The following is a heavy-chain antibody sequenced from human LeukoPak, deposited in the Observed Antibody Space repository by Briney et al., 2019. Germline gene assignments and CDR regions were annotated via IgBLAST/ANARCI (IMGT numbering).Heavy chain of an antibody. CDR3: AKARYSYGHFDY. Sequence: GGSLRLSCAASGFTSNNAWLSWVRQAPGKGLEWVSAISGSGGSTYYADSVKGRFTISRDNSKNTLYLQMNSLRAEDTAVYYCAKARYSYGHFDYWGQGTLVTVSS. J-gene: IGHJ4*02. CDR1: GFTSNNAW. CDR2: ISGSGGST. D-gene: IGHD5-18*01. V-gene: IGHV3-23*01.